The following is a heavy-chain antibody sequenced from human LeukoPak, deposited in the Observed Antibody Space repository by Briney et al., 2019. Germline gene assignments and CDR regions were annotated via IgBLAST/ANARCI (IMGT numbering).Heavy chain of an antibody. CDR3: ARDPKGYYDPSGYYRYFQY. D-gene: IGHD3-22*01. J-gene: IGHJ1*01. V-gene: IGHV3-21*01. CDR2: ISSSTTFI. Sequence: GGSLRLSCAASGFTFSNYNMNWVRQAPGKGLEWVSSISSSTTFIYYADSVKGRFTVSRDNAKNSLYLQMNSLRAEDTAVYYCARDPKGYYDPSGYYRYFQYSGQGTLVTVSS. CDR1: GFTFSNYN.